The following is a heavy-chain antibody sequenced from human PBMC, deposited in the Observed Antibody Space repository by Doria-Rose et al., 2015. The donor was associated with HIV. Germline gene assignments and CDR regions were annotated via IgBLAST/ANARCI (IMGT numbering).Heavy chain of an antibody. CDR3: ARIKSSRWYHKYYFDF. J-gene: IGHJ4*02. V-gene: IGHV2-26*01. D-gene: IGHD6-13*01. CDR2: ISSDDER. CDR1: GVSLSSPGMG. Sequence: SGPVLVKPTETLTLTCTVSGVSLSSPGMGVSWIRQPPGKALEWLANISSDDERFYNTSLKSRLTISRVTSKSQVVLTMTDMDPVDTATYYCARIKSSRWYHKYYFDFWGQGTLVIVSA.